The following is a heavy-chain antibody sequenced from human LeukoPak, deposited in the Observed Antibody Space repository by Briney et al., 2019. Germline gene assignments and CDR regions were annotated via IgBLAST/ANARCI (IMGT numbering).Heavy chain of an antibody. Sequence: SETLSLTCTVSGGSISSYYWSWIRQPPGKGPEWIGYIYYSGSTNYNPSLKSRVTISVDTSKNQFSLKLSSVTAADTAVYYCASSSMVRGAYYFDYWGQGTLVTVSS. CDR2: IYYSGST. CDR3: ASSSMVRGAYYFDY. V-gene: IGHV4-59*08. CDR1: GGSISSYY. J-gene: IGHJ4*02. D-gene: IGHD3-10*01.